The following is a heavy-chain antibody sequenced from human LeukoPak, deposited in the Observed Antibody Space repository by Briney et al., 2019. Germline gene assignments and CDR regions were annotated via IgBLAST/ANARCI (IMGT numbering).Heavy chain of an antibody. J-gene: IGHJ6*03. D-gene: IGHD1-14*01. CDR2: IYTTGST. CDR1: GDSISSGSFC. Sequence: SETLSLTCTVSGDSISSGSFCWSWIRQPAGKGLDWIGHIYTTGSTNYNPSLKSRVTISVDTSKNQFSLKLSSVTAADTAVYYCARETDHYYYYYMDVWGKGTTVTVSS. V-gene: IGHV4-61*09. CDR3: ARETDHYYYYYMDV.